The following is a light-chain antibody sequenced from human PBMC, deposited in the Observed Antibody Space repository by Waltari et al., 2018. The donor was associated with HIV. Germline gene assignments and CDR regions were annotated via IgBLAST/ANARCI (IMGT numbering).Light chain of an antibody. V-gene: IGKV1-39*01. J-gene: IGKJ5*01. Sequence: DIQMTQSPSSLSASVGDRVTITCRASQSISNYLNWYQQKPGKAPKLLIYAASSLQSGVPSRFSGSGSGTEFTLTISSLQPEDCATYYCQQSYSTFVAFAQGTRLEIK. CDR1: QSISNY. CDR2: AAS. CDR3: QQSYSTFVA.